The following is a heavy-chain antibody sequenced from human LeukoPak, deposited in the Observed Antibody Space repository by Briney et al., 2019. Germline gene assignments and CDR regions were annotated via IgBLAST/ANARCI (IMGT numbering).Heavy chain of an antibody. J-gene: IGHJ4*02. V-gene: IGHV4-34*01. CDR1: GGSFSGYY. Sequence: SEPLSLTCAVSGGSFSGYYWSWIRQPPGKGLEWIGEINHSGSTNYNPSLKSRVTISVDTSKNQFSLKLSSVTAADTAVYYCARDGPEGYWGQGTLVTVSS. CDR2: INHSGST. CDR3: ARDGPEGY.